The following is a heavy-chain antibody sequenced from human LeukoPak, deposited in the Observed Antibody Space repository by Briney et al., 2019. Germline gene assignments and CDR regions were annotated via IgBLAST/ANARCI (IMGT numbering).Heavy chain of an antibody. CDR2: IWYDGSNK. J-gene: IGHJ4*02. D-gene: IGHD5-12*01. V-gene: IGHV3-33*06. CDR3: AKDRIRASGYDSPPRTLYFDY. CDR1: GFTFSSYG. Sequence: GGSLRLSCAASGFTFSSYGMHWVRQAPGKGLEWVAVIWYDGSNKYYADSVKGRFTISRDNSKNTLYLQMNSLRAEDTAVYYCAKDRIRASGYDSPPRTLYFDYWGQGTLVTVSS.